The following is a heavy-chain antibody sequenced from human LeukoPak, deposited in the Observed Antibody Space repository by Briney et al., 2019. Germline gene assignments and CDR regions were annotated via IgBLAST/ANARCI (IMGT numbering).Heavy chain of an antibody. Sequence: SQTLSLTCTVSGDSISSGGYYWSWIRQYPGKGLEWIGYIYYSGSTYYNPSLKSRVTISVDTSKNQFSLKLSSVTAADTAVYYCARGGYYFYYGMDVWGKGTTVTVSS. V-gene: IGHV4-31*03. CDR1: GDSISSGGYY. J-gene: IGHJ6*04. CDR2: IYYSGST. CDR3: ARGGYYFYYGMDV.